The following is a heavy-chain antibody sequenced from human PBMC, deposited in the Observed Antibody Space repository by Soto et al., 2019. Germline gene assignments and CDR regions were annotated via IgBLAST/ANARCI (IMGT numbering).Heavy chain of an antibody. CDR2: IYYSGST. J-gene: IGHJ4*02. Sequence: PSEILSLTCSVSGCSISSYDWSWIRQPPGKGLEWIGYIYYSGSTNYNPSLKSRVTISVDTSKNQFSLKLSSVTAADTAVYYCARRYGASFDYWGQGTLVT. CDR1: GCSISSYD. CDR3: ARRYGASFDY. V-gene: IGHV4-59*01. D-gene: IGHD4-17*01.